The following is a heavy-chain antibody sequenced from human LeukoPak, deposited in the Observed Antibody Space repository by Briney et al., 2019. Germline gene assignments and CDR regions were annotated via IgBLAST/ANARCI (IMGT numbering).Heavy chain of an antibody. CDR1: GGSISSGGYY. CDR2: IYYSGST. D-gene: IGHD2-2*01. CDR3: ARDCSSTSCHVEG. V-gene: IGHV4-31*03. Sequence: SETLSLTCTVSGGSISSGGYYWSWIRQHPGKGLEWIGYIYYSGSTYYNPSLKSRVTISVDTSKNQFSLKLSSVTAADTAVYYCARDCSSTSCHVEGWGQGTLVTVSS. J-gene: IGHJ4*02.